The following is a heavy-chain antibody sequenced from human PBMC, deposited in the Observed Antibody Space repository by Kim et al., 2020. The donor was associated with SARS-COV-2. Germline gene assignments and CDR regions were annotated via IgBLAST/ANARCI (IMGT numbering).Heavy chain of an antibody. CDR1: GFTFSSYS. Sequence: GGSLRLSCVASGFTFSSYSMNWVRQAPGKGLEWLSYITGDSSTIYYADSVKGRFTISRDNAKKSLYLQMNSLRDEDTAVYYCARDKDSYESSALRGID. J-gene: IGHJ4*01. CDR3: ARDKDSYESSALRGID. D-gene: IGHD3-22*01. CDR2: ITGDSSTI. V-gene: IGHV3-48*02.